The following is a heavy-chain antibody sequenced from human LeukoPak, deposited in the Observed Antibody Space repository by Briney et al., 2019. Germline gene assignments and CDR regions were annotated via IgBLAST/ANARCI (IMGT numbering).Heavy chain of an antibody. CDR3: ARGLRGYSSGWFNRGRWYFDL. CDR2: INHSGST. J-gene: IGHJ2*01. D-gene: IGHD6-19*01. Sequence: SETLSLTCAVYGGSFSGYYWSWIRQPPGKGLEWIGEINHSGSTNHNPSLKSRVTISVDTSKNQFSLKLSSVTAADTAVYYCARGLRGYSSGWFNRGRWYFDLWGRGTLVTVSS. V-gene: IGHV4-34*01. CDR1: GGSFSGYY.